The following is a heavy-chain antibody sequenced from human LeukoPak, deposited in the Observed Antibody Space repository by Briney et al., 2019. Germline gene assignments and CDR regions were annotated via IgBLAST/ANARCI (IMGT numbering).Heavy chain of an antibody. D-gene: IGHD1-14*01. CDR3: TRDRSRAEDD. Sequence: PGGSLRLSCPASGFTFSGHWMSWVRQAPGKGLEWVANINQGGSDTYYVDSVKGRFTICRDNANNLLYLQMNSLRGEDTAVYYCTRDRSRAEDDWGQGTLVTVSS. J-gene: IGHJ4*02. CDR1: GFTFSGHW. V-gene: IGHV3-7*01. CDR2: INQGGSDT.